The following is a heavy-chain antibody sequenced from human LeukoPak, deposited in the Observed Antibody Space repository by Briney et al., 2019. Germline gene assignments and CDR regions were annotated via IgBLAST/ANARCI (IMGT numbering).Heavy chain of an antibody. D-gene: IGHD6-13*01. J-gene: IGHJ5*02. CDR3: ARVPWVAAAGNNWFDP. CDR2: AHYSGST. V-gene: IGHV4-39*07. Sequence: SETLSLTCTVSGDSISSSCCSWGWIRQPPGKGLEWIGSAHYSGSTYYNPSLKSRVTISVDTSKNQFSLKLSSVTAADTAVYYCARVPWVAAAGNNWFDPWGQGTLVTVSS. CDR1: GDSISSSCCS.